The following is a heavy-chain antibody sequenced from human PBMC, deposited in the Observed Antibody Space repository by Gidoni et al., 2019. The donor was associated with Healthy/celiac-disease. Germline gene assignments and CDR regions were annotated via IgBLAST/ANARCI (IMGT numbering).Heavy chain of an antibody. J-gene: IGHJ3*02. D-gene: IGHD3-10*01. CDR3: ARVCACVVRGVIIGDDAFDI. Sequence: QVQLVQSGAEVKKPGASVKVSCKASGYTFTGYYMHWVRQAPGQGLGWMGWINPNSGGTNYAQKFQGRVTMTRDTSISPAYMELSRLRSDDTAVYYCARVCACVVRGVIIGDDAFDIWGQGTMVTVSS. CDR1: GYTFTGYY. V-gene: IGHV1-2*02. CDR2: INPNSGGT.